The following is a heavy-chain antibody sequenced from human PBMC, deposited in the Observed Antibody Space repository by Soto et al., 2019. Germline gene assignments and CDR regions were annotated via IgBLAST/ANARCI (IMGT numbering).Heavy chain of an antibody. CDR2: IYSGGST. V-gene: IGHV3-53*04. CDR1: GFTVSSNY. CDR3: AREAVARKRAAFDI. J-gene: IGHJ3*02. Sequence: GGSLRLSCAASGFTVSSNYMSWVRQAPGKGLEWVSVIYSGGSTYYADSVKGRFTISRHNSKNTLYLQMNSLRAEDTAVYYCAREAVARKRAAFDIWDKGTMVTVSS. D-gene: IGHD6-19*01.